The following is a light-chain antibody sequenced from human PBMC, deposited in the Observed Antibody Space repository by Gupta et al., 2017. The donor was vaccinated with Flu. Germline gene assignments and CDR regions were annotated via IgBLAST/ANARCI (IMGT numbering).Light chain of an antibody. Sequence: SVLAQPPSASGTPGQRVTIPCSGRSSNIGSNTVNWYQQVPGMAPKLLIYGNNQRPSGVPDRFSGSKSGTSASLAINGLQSEDEADYYCAAWDDSLNGHYVFGTGTKVTVL. CDR3: AAWDDSLNGHYV. V-gene: IGLV1-44*01. CDR2: GNN. CDR1: SSNIGSNT. J-gene: IGLJ1*01.